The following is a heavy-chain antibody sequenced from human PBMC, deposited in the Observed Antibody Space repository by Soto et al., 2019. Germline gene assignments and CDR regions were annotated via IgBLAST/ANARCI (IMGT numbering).Heavy chain of an antibody. V-gene: IGHV1-69*01. Sequence: QVQLVQSGAEVKKPGSSVKVSCKASRGTFSSYAISWVRQAPGQGLEWMGGIIPIFGTANYAQKFQGRVTITADESTSTAYMELSSLRSEDTAVYYCAREGGYCSGGSCYPYGYYWGQGTLVTVSS. CDR2: IIPIFGTA. CDR1: RGTFSSYA. D-gene: IGHD2-15*01. J-gene: IGHJ4*02. CDR3: AREGGYCSGGSCYPYGYY.